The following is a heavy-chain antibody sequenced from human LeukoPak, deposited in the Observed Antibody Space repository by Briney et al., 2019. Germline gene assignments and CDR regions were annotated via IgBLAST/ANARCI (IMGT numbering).Heavy chain of an antibody. Sequence: SQTLSLTCTVSGGSISSGGYYWSWLRQHPGKGLEWIGYIYYSGSTYYNPSLKSRVTISVDTSKNQFSLKLSSVTAADTAVYYCARGTPISSGSYYNCAFDIWGQGTMVTVSS. D-gene: IGHD3-10*01. J-gene: IGHJ3*02. CDR1: GGSISSGGYY. CDR3: ARGTPISSGSYYNCAFDI. CDR2: IYYSGST. V-gene: IGHV4-31*03.